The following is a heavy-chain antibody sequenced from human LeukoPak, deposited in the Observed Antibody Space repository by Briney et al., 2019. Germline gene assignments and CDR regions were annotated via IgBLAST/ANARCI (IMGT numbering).Heavy chain of an antibody. Sequence: GGSLRLSCAASGFTFSSYWMSWVRQAPGKGLEWVANIKQDGSEKYYVDSVKGRFTISRDNAKNSLYLQMNSLRAEDTAVYYCARDPLSAYSSGGNYWGQGTLVTVSS. J-gene: IGHJ4*02. CDR2: IKQDGSEK. D-gene: IGHD6-19*01. CDR3: ARDPLSAYSSGGNY. CDR1: GFTFSSYW. V-gene: IGHV3-7*01.